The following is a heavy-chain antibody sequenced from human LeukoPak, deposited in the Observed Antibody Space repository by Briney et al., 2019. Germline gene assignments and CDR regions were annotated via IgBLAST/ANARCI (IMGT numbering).Heavy chain of an antibody. Sequence: PGGSLRLSCAASGLIFSSYSMNWVRQAPGKGLEWISYISSGGGGTYYADSVKGRFTISRDNAKNSLYLQMNSLRDEDTAVYFCARARSSGWVIDSWGQGTLVTVSS. CDR3: ARARSSGWVIDS. CDR2: ISSGGGGT. V-gene: IGHV3-48*02. CDR1: GLIFSSYS. J-gene: IGHJ4*02. D-gene: IGHD6-19*01.